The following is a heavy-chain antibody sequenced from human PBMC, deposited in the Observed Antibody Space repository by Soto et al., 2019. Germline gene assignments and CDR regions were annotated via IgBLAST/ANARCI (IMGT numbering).Heavy chain of an antibody. CDR3: ARIDDYSNYVFDY. J-gene: IGHJ4*02. CDR1: GYTFTSYA. CDR2: INAGNGNT. V-gene: IGHV1-3*01. D-gene: IGHD4-4*01. Sequence: APVKVSCKASGYTFTSYAMRWVRQAPGQRLEWMGWINAGNGNTKYSQKFQGRVTITRDTSASTAYMELSSLRSEDTAVYYCARIDDYSNYVFDYWGQGTLVTVSS.